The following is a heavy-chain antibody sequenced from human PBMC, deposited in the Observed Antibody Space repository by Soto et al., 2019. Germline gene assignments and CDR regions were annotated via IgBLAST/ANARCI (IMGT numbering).Heavy chain of an antibody. D-gene: IGHD1-26*01. J-gene: IGHJ4*02. Sequence: EVQLVESGGGLVQLGGSRRLSCAASGFTFSSFWMTWVRQAPGKGLEWVANIKHDGSEKYYVESVKGRFTISRDNARNSLFLEMKSLRSEDTAVYSCVRDRSVSYLEGFDYWGQGTLVTVSS. CDR2: IKHDGSEK. CDR3: VRDRSVSYLEGFDY. V-gene: IGHV3-7*01. CDR1: GFTFSSFW.